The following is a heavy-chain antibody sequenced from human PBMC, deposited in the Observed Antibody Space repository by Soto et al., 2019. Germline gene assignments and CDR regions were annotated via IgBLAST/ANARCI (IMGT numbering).Heavy chain of an antibody. D-gene: IGHD6-13*01. J-gene: IGHJ6*02. CDR3: ARGYSSSWHGDYYYGMDV. V-gene: IGHV1-69*01. CDR1: GGTFSSYA. CDR2: IIPIFGTA. Sequence: QVQLVQSGAEVKKPGSSVKVSCKASGGTFSSYAISWVRQVPGQGLEWMGGIIPIFGTANYAQKFQGRVTITADESTSTAYMELSSLRSEDTAVYYCARGYSSSWHGDYYYGMDVWGQGTTVTVSS.